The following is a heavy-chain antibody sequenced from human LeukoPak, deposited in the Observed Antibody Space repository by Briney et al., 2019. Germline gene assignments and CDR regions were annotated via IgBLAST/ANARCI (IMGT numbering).Heavy chain of an antibody. CDR3: ARDIVGGYSSGWPWGIDY. Sequence: GGSLRLSCAASGFTFSSYWMHWVRQAPGKGLVWVSRINSDGSSTNYADSVKGRFTISRDNAKNTLYLQMNSLRAEDTAVYYCARDIVGGYSSGWPWGIDYWGQGTLVTVSS. J-gene: IGHJ4*02. CDR1: GFTFSSYW. D-gene: IGHD6-19*01. CDR2: INSDGSST. V-gene: IGHV3-74*01.